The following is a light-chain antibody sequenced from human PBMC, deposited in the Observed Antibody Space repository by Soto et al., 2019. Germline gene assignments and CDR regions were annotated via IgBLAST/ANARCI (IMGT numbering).Light chain of an antibody. Sequence: EIVMTQSASTLSVSPGERATLSCRASQNIDNKLVWYQQKPGQVPRLLIYSASRRATGIPDRFTGSGSGTDFTLTINRVEPEDFAVYYCQQYGSSVTFGGGTKVDI. CDR3: QQYGSSVT. J-gene: IGKJ4*01. V-gene: IGKV3-20*01. CDR2: SAS. CDR1: QNIDNK.